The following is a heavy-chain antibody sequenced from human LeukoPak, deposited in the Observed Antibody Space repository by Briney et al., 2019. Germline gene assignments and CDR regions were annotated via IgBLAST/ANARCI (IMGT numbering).Heavy chain of an antibody. V-gene: IGHV3-7*01. J-gene: IGHJ4*02. D-gene: IGHD3-22*01. Sequence: PGGSLRLSCAASGFTFSSYWMSWLRQAPGKGLEWVANIKQDGSEKYYVDSVKGRFTISRDNAKNSLYLQMNSLRAEDTAVYYCASDYYDSSIRFDYWGQGTLVTVSS. CDR2: IKQDGSEK. CDR1: GFTFSSYW. CDR3: ASDYYDSSIRFDY.